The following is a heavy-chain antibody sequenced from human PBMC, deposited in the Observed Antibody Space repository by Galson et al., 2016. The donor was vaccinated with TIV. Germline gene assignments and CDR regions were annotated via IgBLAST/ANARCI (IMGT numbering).Heavy chain of an antibody. CDR1: GGSISDYY. CDR2: VYYTGST. V-gene: IGHV4-59*01. D-gene: IGHD2-2*01. CDR3: ARDPLVPASLDV. J-gene: IGHJ6*02. Sequence: SETLSLTCTVSGGSISDYYWSWIRQPPGKGLDWIGYVYYTGSTDYNPSLKSRVTISVDTSKNQFSLRLSSVTAADTAMYYCARDPLVPASLDVWGQGTTVTVSS.